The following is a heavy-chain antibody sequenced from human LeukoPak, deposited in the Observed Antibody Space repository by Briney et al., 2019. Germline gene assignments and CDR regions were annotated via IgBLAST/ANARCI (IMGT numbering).Heavy chain of an antibody. J-gene: IGHJ3*02. D-gene: IGHD5-18*01. CDR1: GYTFTGYY. V-gene: IGHV1-2*02. CDR3: ARGLDTAMVFRKGDDAFDI. CDR2: INPNSGGT. Sequence: ASVKVSCKASGYTFTGYYMNWVRQAPGQGLEWMGWINPNSGGTNYAQKFQGRVTMTRDTSISTTYMELSRLRSDDTAVYYCARGLDTAMVFRKGDDAFDIWGQGTMVTVSS.